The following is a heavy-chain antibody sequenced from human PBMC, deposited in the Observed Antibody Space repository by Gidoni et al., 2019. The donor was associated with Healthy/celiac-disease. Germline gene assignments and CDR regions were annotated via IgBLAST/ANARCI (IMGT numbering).Heavy chain of an antibody. V-gene: IGHV3-49*04. Sequence: EVQLVESGGGLVQPGRSLRLSCTASGFPFGDCAMGWVRQAPGKGLEWVGFIRSKAYGGKTEYAASVKGRFTISRDDSKSIAYLQMNSLKTEDTAVYYCTRDIGKYSSSLMDVWGQGTTVTVSS. CDR1: GFPFGDCA. CDR2: IRSKAYGGKT. D-gene: IGHD6-6*01. CDR3: TRDIGKYSSSLMDV. J-gene: IGHJ6*02.